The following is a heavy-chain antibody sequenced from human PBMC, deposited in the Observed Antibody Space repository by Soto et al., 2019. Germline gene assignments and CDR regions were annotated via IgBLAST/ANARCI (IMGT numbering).Heavy chain of an antibody. CDR3: AKEPTSGLYYFDY. CDR1: GFTFSSYA. CDR2: ISGSGGSP. Sequence: PGGSLRLSCAASGFTFSSYAMSWVRQAPGKGLEWVSAISGSGGSPYYADSVKGRFTISRDNSKNTLYLQMNSLRAGDSAIYYCAKEPTSGLYYFDYGGQGTLVTVSS. V-gene: IGHV3-23*01. D-gene: IGHD6-19*01. J-gene: IGHJ4*02.